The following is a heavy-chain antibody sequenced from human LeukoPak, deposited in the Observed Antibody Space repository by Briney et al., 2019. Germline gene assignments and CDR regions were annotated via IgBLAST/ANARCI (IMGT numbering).Heavy chain of an antibody. CDR2: IYRSGST. CDR1: GYSISNPYY. J-gene: IGHJ4*02. V-gene: IGHV4-38-2*01. Sequence: PSETLSLTCDVSGYSISNPYYWGWIRQPPGKGLEWIGNIYRSGSTYYNPSLKSRVTISVDTSKNQFSLNRNSVAAADTAVYYCARQRGSYYFDYWGQGTLVSVSS. D-gene: IGHD1-26*01. CDR3: ARQRGSYYFDY.